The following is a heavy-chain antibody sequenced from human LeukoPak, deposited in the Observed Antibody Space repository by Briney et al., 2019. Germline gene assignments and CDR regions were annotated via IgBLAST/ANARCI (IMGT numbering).Heavy chain of an antibody. J-gene: IGHJ4*02. D-gene: IGHD6-19*01. Sequence: PSETLSLTCTVSGGSISGYYWSWIRQPPGKGLEWIGYIYYSGSTNYNPSLKSRVTISVDTSKNQFSLKLSSVTAADTAVYYCARDVSGQWLGSFDYWGQGTLVTVSS. CDR2: IYYSGST. CDR1: GGSISGYY. V-gene: IGHV4-59*01. CDR3: ARDVSGQWLGSFDY.